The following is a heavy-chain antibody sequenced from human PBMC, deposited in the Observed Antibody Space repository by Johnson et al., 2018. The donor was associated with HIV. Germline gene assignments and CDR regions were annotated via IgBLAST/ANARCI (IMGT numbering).Heavy chain of an antibody. J-gene: IGHJ3*02. CDR2: IWYDGSNK. D-gene: IGHD2-15*01. CDR3: ARDHLRRSHAFDI. Sequence: QVHLVESGGGLIQPGGSLRLSCAASGFTVSSNYMSCVRQAPGKGLEWVAVIWYDGSNKYYTDSVKGRFTISRDNSKNTLYLQMNSLRAEDTAVYYCARDHLRRSHAFDIWGQGTMVTVSS. V-gene: IGHV3-33*08. CDR1: GFTVSSNY.